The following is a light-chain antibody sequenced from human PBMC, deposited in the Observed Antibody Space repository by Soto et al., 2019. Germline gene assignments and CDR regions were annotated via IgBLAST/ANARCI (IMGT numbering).Light chain of an antibody. CDR1: QSLDSN. CDR2: DAT. Sequence: EIVVTHSPATLSVSPGERATLSCRASQSLDSNLAWYRQKPGQAPRLIIYDATTRATGIPARFSGSGSWTEFTLTISSLQSEDFAIYYCQQYTSWPFTFGPGTKVEIK. CDR3: QQYTSWPFT. V-gene: IGKV3-15*01. J-gene: IGKJ3*01.